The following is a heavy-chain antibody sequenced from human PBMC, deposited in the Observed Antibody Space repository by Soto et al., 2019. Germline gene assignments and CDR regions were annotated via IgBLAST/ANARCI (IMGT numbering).Heavy chain of an antibody. J-gene: IGHJ3*02. V-gene: IGHV3-7*03. CDR1: GFTFSSYW. Sequence: GGSLRLSCAASGFTFSSYWMSWVRQAPGKGLEWVANIKQDGSEKYYVDSVKGQFTISRDNAKNSLYLQMNSLRAEDTAVYYCARGGYCSSTSCQGPDAFDIWGQGTMVTVSS. D-gene: IGHD2-2*01. CDR2: IKQDGSEK. CDR3: ARGGYCSSTSCQGPDAFDI.